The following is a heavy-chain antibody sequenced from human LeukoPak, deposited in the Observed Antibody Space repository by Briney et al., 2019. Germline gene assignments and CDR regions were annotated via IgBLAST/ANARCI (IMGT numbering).Heavy chain of an antibody. CDR1: GYTFATYG. V-gene: IGHV1-18*01. J-gene: IGHJ4*02. Sequence: ASVEVSCKASGYTFATYGVTWVRQAPGLGLEWMGWSSTSNRDTDYAQKFQGRVTLTTDTSTSTAYMELRSLTSDDTAVYYCARSVTTPTHLDYWGQGTLVSVSS. D-gene: IGHD1-1*01. CDR3: ARSVTTPTHLDY. CDR2: SSTSNRDT.